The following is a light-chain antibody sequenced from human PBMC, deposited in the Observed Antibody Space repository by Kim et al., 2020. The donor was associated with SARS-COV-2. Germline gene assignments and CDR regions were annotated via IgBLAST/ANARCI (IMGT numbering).Light chain of an antibody. Sequence: GPSITFSCSGTSSDVVGYDYVSWYQQHPGQAPKLIIYDVNQWPSGVSNRFSGSKSGNTASLTISGLQSEDEADYYCSSYSTTSATVFGPGTKVTVL. J-gene: IGLJ1*01. CDR3: SSYSTTSATV. V-gene: IGLV2-14*03. CDR1: SSDVVGYDY. CDR2: DVN.